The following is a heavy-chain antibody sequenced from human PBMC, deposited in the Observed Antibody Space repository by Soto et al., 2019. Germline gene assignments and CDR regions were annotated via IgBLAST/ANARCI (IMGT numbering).Heavy chain of an antibody. CDR2: IIPILGIA. CDR3: ARVPYYYGSGSYYVYYYYGMDV. Sequence: SVKVSCKASGGTFSSYTISWVRQAPGQGLEWMGRIIPILGIANYAQKFQGRVTITADKSTSTAYMELSSLRSEDTAVYYCARVPYYYGSGSYYVYYYYGMDVWGQGTTVTVSS. J-gene: IGHJ6*02. V-gene: IGHV1-69*02. CDR1: GGTFSSYT. D-gene: IGHD3-10*01.